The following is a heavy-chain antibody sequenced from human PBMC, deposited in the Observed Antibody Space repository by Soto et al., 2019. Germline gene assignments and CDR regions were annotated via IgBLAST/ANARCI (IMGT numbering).Heavy chain of an antibody. Sequence: ASVKVSCKASGYTFTSYGISWVRQAPGQGLEWMGWISAYNGNTNYAQKLQGRVTMTTDTSTSTAYMELRSLRSDDTAVYYCARGVSASYLSFSGYFDYWGQGTLVTVSS. CDR3: ARGVSASYLSFSGYFDY. D-gene: IGHD6-19*01. V-gene: IGHV1-18*01. CDR1: GYTFTSYG. J-gene: IGHJ4*02. CDR2: ISAYNGNT.